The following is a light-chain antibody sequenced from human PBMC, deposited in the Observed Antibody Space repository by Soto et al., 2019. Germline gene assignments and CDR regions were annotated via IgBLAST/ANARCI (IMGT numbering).Light chain of an antibody. CDR3: QQYYTTPLT. V-gene: IGKV4-1*01. Sequence: DIVMTQSPDSLAVSLGERATINCKSSQSVLYSSNNKNSVAWYQQKPGQPPKLLIYWASTRESGVPDRFSGSGSGTDFTLTISSLQAEDVAVYSCQQYYTTPLTFGGGTKVDIK. CDR1: QSVLYSSNNKNS. CDR2: WAS. J-gene: IGKJ4*01.